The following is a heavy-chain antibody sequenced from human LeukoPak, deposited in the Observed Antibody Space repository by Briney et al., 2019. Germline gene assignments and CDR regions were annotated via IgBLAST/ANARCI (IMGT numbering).Heavy chain of an antibody. CDR2: ISSSGSTM. J-gene: IGHJ3*02. Sequence: GGSLRLSCAASGFTFSDYYMSWIRQPPGKGLEWVSYISSSGSTMYYADSVKGRFTISRDNAKKSLYLQMNSLRAEDTAVFYCARRLNGGSAVDIWGQGTMVTVSS. CDR1: GFTFSDYY. CDR3: ARRLNGGSAVDI. V-gene: IGHV3-11*01. D-gene: IGHD2-8*01.